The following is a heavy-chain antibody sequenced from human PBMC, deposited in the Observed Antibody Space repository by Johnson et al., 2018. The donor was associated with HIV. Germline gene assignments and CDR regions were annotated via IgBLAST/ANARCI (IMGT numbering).Heavy chain of an antibody. J-gene: IGHJ3*02. CDR2: IGTAGDT. CDR3: ARALRTALGSPWNGGYDAFDI. V-gene: IGHV3-13*01. Sequence: MQLVESGGGVVQPGGSLRLSCAASGFTFSSYAMTWVRQAPGKGLEWVSAIGTAGDTYYPGSVKGRFTISRENAKNSLYLQMNSLRAGDTAVDYCARALRTALGSPWNGGYDAFDIWGQGTMVTVSS. CDR1: GFTFSSYA. D-gene: IGHD1-1*01.